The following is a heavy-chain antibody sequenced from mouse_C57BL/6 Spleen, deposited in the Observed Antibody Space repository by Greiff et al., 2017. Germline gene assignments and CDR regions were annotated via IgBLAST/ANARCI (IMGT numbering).Heavy chain of an antibody. V-gene: IGHV1-50*01. CDR3: ARCFRGYAMDY. Sequence: QVQLQQPGAEPVKPGASVKLSCKASGYTFNSYWMQWVKQRPGQGLEWIGEIDPSDSYTNYNQKFKGKATLTVDTASSTAYMQLSSLTSEDSAVYYCARCFRGYAMDYWGQGTSVTVSS. CDR2: IDPSDSYT. D-gene: IGHD3-1*01. CDR1: GYTFNSYW. J-gene: IGHJ4*01.